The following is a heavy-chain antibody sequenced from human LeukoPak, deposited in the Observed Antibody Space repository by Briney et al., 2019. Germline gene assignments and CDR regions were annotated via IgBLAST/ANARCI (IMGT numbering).Heavy chain of an antibody. CDR2: IYSGGST. Sequence: PGGSLRLSCAASGFTVSSNYMSWVRQAPGKGLEWVSVIYSGGSTYYADSVKGRFTISRDNSTNTLYLQMNSLRAEDTAVYYCAREGAHSSSFDYWGQGTLVTVSS. V-gene: IGHV3-53*01. J-gene: IGHJ4*02. CDR3: AREGAHSSSFDY. D-gene: IGHD6-6*01. CDR1: GFTVSSNY.